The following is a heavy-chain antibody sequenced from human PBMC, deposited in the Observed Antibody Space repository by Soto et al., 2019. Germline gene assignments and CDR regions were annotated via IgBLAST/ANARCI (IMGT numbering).Heavy chain of an antibody. CDR3: ARTPYSSSGGPWFEP. V-gene: IGHV1-2*02. CDR1: GYSFTAYY. D-gene: IGHD2-2*01. Sequence: QVQLVQSGAEVKKPGASVKVSCKASGYSFTAYYIHWVRQAPGQGREWMGWINCNTGGTNSPQNLQGRGTMTRDTATNTTDMELSRLRSDDKAWDFCARTPYSSSGGPWFEPWGQGTLVTVSS. J-gene: IGHJ5*02. CDR2: INCNTGGT.